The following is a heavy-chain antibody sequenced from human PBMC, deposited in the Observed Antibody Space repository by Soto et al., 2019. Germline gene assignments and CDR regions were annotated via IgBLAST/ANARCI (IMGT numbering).Heavy chain of an antibody. CDR2: IIPIFGTA. CDR3: ARDPAAAAPYDYYYGMDV. CDR1: GGTFSSYA. D-gene: IGHD6-13*01. Sequence: QVQLVQSGAEVKKPGSSVKVSCKASGGTFSSYAISWVRQAPGQGLEWMGGIIPIFGTANYAQKFRGRVTITADESTSTAYMELSSLRSEDTAVYYCARDPAAAAPYDYYYGMDVWGQGTTVTVSS. V-gene: IGHV1-69*01. J-gene: IGHJ6*02.